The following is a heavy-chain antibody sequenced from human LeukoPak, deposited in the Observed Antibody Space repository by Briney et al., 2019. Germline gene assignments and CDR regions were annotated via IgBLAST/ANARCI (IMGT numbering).Heavy chain of an antibody. J-gene: IGHJ5*02. CDR3: ARELSRDFWSGYYNNWFDP. Sequence: ASVKVSCKASGGTFSSYAISWVRQAPGQGLGWMGGIIPIFGTANYAQKFQGRVTITADESTSTAYMELSSLRSEDTAVYYCARELSRDFWSGYYNNWFDPWGQGTLVTVSS. CDR2: IIPIFGTA. V-gene: IGHV1-69*13. D-gene: IGHD3-3*01. CDR1: GGTFSSYA.